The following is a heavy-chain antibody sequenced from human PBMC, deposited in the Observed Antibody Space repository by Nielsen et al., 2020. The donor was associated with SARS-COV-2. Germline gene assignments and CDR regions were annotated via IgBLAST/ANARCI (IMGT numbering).Heavy chain of an antibody. V-gene: IGHV4-4*02. Sequence: SETLSLTCAVSGGSISSSNWWSWVRPPPGKGLEWIGEIYHSGSTNYNPSLKSRVTISVDTSKNQFSLKLSSVTAADTAVYYCAREGGDYSKRGGLDPWGQGTLVTVSS. J-gene: IGHJ5*02. CDR2: IYHSGST. D-gene: IGHD4-11*01. CDR3: AREGGDYSKRGGLDP. CDR1: GGSISSSNW.